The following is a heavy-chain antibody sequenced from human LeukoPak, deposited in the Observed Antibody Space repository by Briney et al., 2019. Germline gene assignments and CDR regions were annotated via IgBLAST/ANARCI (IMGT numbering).Heavy chain of an antibody. V-gene: IGHV3-21*01. CDR2: ISGSSSYI. CDR3: ARGVMTTVTTCDY. CDR1: GFTFSSYS. J-gene: IGHJ4*02. Sequence: GGSLRLSCAASGFTFSSYSMNWVRQAPGKGLEWVSSISGSSSYIYYADSVKGRFTISRDNAKNSLYLQMNSLRAEDTAVYYCARGVMTTVTTCDYWGQGTLVTVSS. D-gene: IGHD4-17*01.